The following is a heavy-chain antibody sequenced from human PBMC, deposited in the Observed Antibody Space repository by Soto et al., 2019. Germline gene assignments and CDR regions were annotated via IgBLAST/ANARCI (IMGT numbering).Heavy chain of an antibody. D-gene: IGHD1-26*01. CDR1: GYSFSSYY. J-gene: IGHJ4*02. Sequence: ASVKVSCKASGYSFSSYYMHWVRQAPGQGLEWMGVINPSGDSITYAQKFQGRVTMTKDTSTSTLFMEVTSLRSEDSAVYFCARDWEFGYWGQGTLVTVSS. V-gene: IGHV1-46*01. CDR2: INPSGDSI. CDR3: ARDWEFGY.